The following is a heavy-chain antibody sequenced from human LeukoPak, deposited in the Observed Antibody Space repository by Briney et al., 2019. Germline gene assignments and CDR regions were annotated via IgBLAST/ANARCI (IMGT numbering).Heavy chain of an antibody. CDR2: IFYSGST. V-gene: IGHV4-39*01. Sequence: SETLSLTCTVSGGSISSGGYYWGWIRQPPGKGLEWIGSIFYSGSTYYNLSLKSRVTISVDTSKNQFSLKLTSVTAADAAMYYCARQYSSGWPWFDPWGQGTLVTVSS. CDR3: ARQYSSGWPWFDP. D-gene: IGHD6-19*01. CDR1: GGSISSGGYY. J-gene: IGHJ5*02.